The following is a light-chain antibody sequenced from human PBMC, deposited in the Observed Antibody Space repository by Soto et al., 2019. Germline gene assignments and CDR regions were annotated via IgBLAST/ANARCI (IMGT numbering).Light chain of an antibody. CDR2: DVS. J-gene: IGLJ2*01. Sequence: QSALTQPASVSGSPGQSITISCTGTSSDVGGYDFVSWYQHHPGKAPRLMIYDVSHRPSGVSDRFSASKSGNTASLTISGLQAEDESDYYCSSFAPSYRVIFGGGTKLTVL. CDR1: SSDVGGYDF. V-gene: IGLV2-14*03. CDR3: SSFAPSYRVI.